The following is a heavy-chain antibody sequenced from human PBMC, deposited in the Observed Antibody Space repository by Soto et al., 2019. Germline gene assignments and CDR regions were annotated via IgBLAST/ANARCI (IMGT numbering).Heavy chain of an antibody. CDR1: GYTFTGHY. Sequence: ASVKVSCKAAGYTFTGHYIHWVRQAPEQGPEWMGEIGPETGATRYAQKFQGRVTMTRDMSITTVYMELNNLSPDDTAVYYCGRGRSGQIVVFYWGQGTPVTVSS. D-gene: IGHD1-26*01. CDR3: GRGRSGQIVVFY. J-gene: IGHJ4*02. CDR2: IGPETGAT. V-gene: IGHV1-2*02.